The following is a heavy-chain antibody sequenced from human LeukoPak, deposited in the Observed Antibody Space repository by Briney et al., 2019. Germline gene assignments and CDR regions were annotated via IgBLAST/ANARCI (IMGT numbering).Heavy chain of an antibody. D-gene: IGHD2-2*02. CDR2: ISGSGGST. V-gene: IGHV3-23*01. Sequence: GGSLRLSCAASGFTFSSYAMSWVRQAPGKGLEWVSAISGSGGSTYYADSVKGRFTISRDNSKNTLYLQMNSLRAEDTAVYYCAKERGGWSGIVVVPAAILPPDYWGQGTLVTVSS. CDR1: GFTFSSYA. CDR3: AKERGGWSGIVVVPAAILPPDY. J-gene: IGHJ4*02.